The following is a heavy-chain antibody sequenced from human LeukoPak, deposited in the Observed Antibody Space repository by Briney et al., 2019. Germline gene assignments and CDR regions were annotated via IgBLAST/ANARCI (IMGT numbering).Heavy chain of an antibody. D-gene: IGHD3-22*01. V-gene: IGHV3-74*01. Sequence: GESRRLSCAASGFTFSSYWMHWVRQAPGKGLVWVSRINSDGSKTSYADSVKGRFTISRDNAKNTLYLQMNSLRAEDTAVYYCATAYYYDSSGYYYWGQGTLVSVSA. CDR3: ATAYYYDSSGYYY. CDR1: GFTFSSYW. CDR2: INSDGSKT. J-gene: IGHJ4*02.